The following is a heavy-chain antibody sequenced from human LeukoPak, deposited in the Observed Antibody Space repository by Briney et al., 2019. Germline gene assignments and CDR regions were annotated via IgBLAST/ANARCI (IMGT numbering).Heavy chain of an antibody. CDR2: IHYSGST. Sequence: SETLSLTCTVSGGSISSSSYYWGWIRQPPGKGLEWIGSIHYSGSTYYNPSLKSRVTISVDTSKNQFSLKLSSVTAADTAVYYCARLEGSSGSDAFDIWGQGTMVTVSS. V-gene: IGHV4-39*01. CDR1: GGSISSSSYY. J-gene: IGHJ3*02. CDR3: ARLEGSSGSDAFDI. D-gene: IGHD3-22*01.